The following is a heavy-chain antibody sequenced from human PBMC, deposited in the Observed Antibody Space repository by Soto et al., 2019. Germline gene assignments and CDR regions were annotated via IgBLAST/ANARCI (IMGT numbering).Heavy chain of an antibody. CDR1: GGSISSGNYY. CDR3: ARGAAILFYYFDF. J-gene: IGHJ4*02. V-gene: IGHV4-30-4*01. Sequence: SETLSLTCTVSGGSISSGNYYWSWLRQPPGKGLEWIGYMYYSAMPYYNPSLKSRVSISVDTSKNQFSLSMTSVTAVDTAVYYCARGAAILFYYFDFWGQGTLVTVSS. D-gene: IGHD2-2*02. CDR2: MYYSAMP.